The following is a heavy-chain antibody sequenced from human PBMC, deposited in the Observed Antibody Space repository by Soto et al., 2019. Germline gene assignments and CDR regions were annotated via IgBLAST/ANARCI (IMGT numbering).Heavy chain of an antibody. CDR1: GFTFSSYV. D-gene: IGHD1-1*01. Sequence: GGSLRLSCAASGFTFSSYVMHWVRQSPGKGLEWVAVISYDGSNKYYADSVKGRFTISRDNSKNTLYLQMNSLRAEDTAVYYCAKSRPERAATPDYWGQGTLVTVSS. CDR3: AKSRPERAATPDY. J-gene: IGHJ4*02. CDR2: ISYDGSNK. V-gene: IGHV3-30*18.